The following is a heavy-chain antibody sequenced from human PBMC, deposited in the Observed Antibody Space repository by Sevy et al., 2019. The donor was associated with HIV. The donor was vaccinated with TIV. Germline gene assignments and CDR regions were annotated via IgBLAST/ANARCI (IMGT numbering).Heavy chain of an antibody. CDR3: ARGNNLRYYYYGMDV. Sequence: SETLSLTRTVSGGSISSYYWSWIRQPPGKGLEWIGYIYYSGSTNYNPSLKSRVTISVDTSKNQFSLKLSSVTAADKAVYYCARGNNLRYYYYGMDVWGQGTTVTVSS. J-gene: IGHJ6*02. CDR2: IYYSGST. CDR1: GGSISSYY. V-gene: IGHV4-59*01.